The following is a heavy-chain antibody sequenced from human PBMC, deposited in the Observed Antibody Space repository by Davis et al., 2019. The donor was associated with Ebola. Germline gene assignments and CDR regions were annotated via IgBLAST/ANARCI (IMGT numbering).Heavy chain of an antibody. V-gene: IGHV4-59*04. CDR3: ARQHRVTRPLDL. CDR1: GFTFSSYSMN. D-gene: IGHD4-11*01. Sequence: ESLKISCAASGFTFSSYSMNWVRQAPGKGLEWLGSIYYTGSTYYNPSLKSRVAMSVDTSKNQFSLSLTSLTAADTAIYYCARQHRVTRPLDLWGQGTLVTVSS. J-gene: IGHJ5*02. CDR2: IYYTGST.